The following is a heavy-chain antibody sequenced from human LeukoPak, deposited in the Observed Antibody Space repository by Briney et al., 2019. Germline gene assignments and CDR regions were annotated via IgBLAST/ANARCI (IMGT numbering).Heavy chain of an antibody. D-gene: IGHD1-26*01. CDR1: GYTFTGYY. Sequence: ASVKVSCKASGYTFTGYYTHWVRQAPGQGLEWMGWINPNSGGTNYAQKFQGRVTMTRDTSISTAYMELSRLRSDDTAVYYCARGKYSYYGMDVWGQGTTVTVSS. J-gene: IGHJ6*02. V-gene: IGHV1-2*02. CDR3: ARGKYSYYGMDV. CDR2: INPNSGGT.